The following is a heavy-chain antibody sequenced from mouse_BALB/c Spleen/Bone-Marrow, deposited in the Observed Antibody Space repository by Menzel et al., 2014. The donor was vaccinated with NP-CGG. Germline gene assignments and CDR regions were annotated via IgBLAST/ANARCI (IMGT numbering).Heavy chain of an antibody. CDR1: GYSITSGYG. CDR2: IHYSGHT. D-gene: IGHD2-14*01. CDR3: AREDRYEAYFPY. J-gene: IGHJ3*01. V-gene: IGHV3-1*02. Sequence: EVQLVESGPDLVKPSQSLSLTCTVTGYSITSGYGWHWIRQFPGNKLEWLAYIHYSGHTDFNPSLKGRISVTRDTSKNQFFLQLNSVTTEDTATYYCAREDRYEAYFPYWGQGTLFTVSA.